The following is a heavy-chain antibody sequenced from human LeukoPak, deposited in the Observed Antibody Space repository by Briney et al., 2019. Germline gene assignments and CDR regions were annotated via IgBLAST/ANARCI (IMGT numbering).Heavy chain of an antibody. D-gene: IGHD2-15*01. CDR2: INPNSGGT. Sequence: ASVKVSCKASGYTFTGYYMHWVRQAPGQGLEWMGWINPNSGGTNYAQKFQGGVTMTRDTSISTAYMELSRLRSDDTAVYYCASGYCSGGSCYSEYYGMDVWGQGTTVTASS. V-gene: IGHV1-2*02. CDR1: GYTFTGYY. J-gene: IGHJ6*02. CDR3: ASGYCSGGSCYSEYYGMDV.